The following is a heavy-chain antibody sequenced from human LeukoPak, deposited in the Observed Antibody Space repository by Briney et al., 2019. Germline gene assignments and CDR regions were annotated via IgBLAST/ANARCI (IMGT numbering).Heavy chain of an antibody. V-gene: IGHV3-48*01. CDR2: ISSGSSTI. Sequence: PGGSLRLSCAASGFTFSSYSMNWVRQAPGKGLEWVSYISSGSSTIYYADSVKGRFTISRDKAKNSLYLQMNSLRAEDTAVYYCASSSAWAGIFDYWGQGTLVTVSS. D-gene: IGHD6-19*01. CDR1: GFTFSSYS. CDR3: ASSSAWAGIFDY. J-gene: IGHJ4*02.